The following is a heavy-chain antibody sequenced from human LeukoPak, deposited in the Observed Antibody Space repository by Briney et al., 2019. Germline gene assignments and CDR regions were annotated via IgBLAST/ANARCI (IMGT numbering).Heavy chain of an antibody. Sequence: SETLSLTCTVSGGSISSYYWSWIRQPAGKGLEWIGRIYASGSTNYNPSLKSRVTISVDTSKNQFSLKLSSVTAADTAVYYCARRSRVFVVRPKYYFDYWGQGTLVTVSS. D-gene: IGHD2-2*01. J-gene: IGHJ4*02. V-gene: IGHV4-4*07. CDR2: IYASGST. CDR3: ARRSRVFVVRPKYYFDY. CDR1: GGSISSYY.